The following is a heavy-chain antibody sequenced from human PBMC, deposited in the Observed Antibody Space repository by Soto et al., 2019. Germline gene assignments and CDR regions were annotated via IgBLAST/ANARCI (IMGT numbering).Heavy chain of an antibody. CDR3: ATPCRDIVILVYTNAPIVACMDV. J-gene: IGHJ6*02. Sequence: SSVKVSCKASGGTFSSYAISWVRQAPGQGLEWMGGIIPIFGTANYAQKFQGRVTITADESTSTAYMELSSLRSEDTAVYYRATPCRDIVILVYTNAPIVACMDVWCQGPTVTVSS. V-gene: IGHV1-69*13. D-gene: IGHD2-8*01. CDR2: IIPIFGTA. CDR1: GGTFSSYA.